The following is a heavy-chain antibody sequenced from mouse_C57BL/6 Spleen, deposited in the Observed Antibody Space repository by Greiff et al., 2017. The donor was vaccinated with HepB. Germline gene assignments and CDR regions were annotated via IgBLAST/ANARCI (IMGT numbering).Heavy chain of an antibody. Sequence: QVQLQQPGAELVKPGASVKMSCKASGYTFTSYWITWVKQRPGQGLEWIGDIYPGSGSTNYNEKFKSKATLTVDTSSSTAYMQLSSLTSEDSAVYYCATYYGSSYGFAYWGQGTLVTVSA. CDR2: IYPGSGST. J-gene: IGHJ3*01. V-gene: IGHV1-55*01. D-gene: IGHD1-1*01. CDR1: GYTFTSYW. CDR3: ATYYGSSYGFAY.